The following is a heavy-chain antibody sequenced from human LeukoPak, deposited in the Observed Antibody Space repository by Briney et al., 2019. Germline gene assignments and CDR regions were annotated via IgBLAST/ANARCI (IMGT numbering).Heavy chain of an antibody. Sequence: PSETLSLTCTVSGGSISSSSHYWGWIRQPPGKGLEWIGSIYYSGSTYYNPSLTSRVTISVDTSKNQFSLKLSSVTAADTAVYYCARGSIATSRSEGMDVWGQGTTVTVSS. J-gene: IGHJ6*02. V-gene: IGHV4-39*01. CDR3: ARGSIATSRSEGMDV. D-gene: IGHD6-13*01. CDR1: GGSISSSSHY. CDR2: IYYSGST.